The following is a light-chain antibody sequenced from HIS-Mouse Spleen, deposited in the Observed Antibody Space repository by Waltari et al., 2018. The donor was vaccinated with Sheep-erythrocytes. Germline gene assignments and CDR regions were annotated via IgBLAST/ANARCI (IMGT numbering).Light chain of an antibody. Sequence: DIQMTQSPSSVSASVGDRVTITGRASQGISSWLGWYQQKPGKAPKLLIYKASSLESGVPSRFSGSGSGTEFTLTISSLQPDDFATYYCQQYNSYSPLTFGGGTKVEIK. CDR1: QGISSW. CDR2: KAS. V-gene: IGKV1-5*03. CDR3: QQYNSYSPLT. J-gene: IGKJ4*01.